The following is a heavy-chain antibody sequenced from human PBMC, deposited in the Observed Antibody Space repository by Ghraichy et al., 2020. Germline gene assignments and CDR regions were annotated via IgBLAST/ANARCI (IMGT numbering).Heavy chain of an antibody. V-gene: IGHV3-7*01. J-gene: IGHJ4*02. D-gene: IGHD3-9*01. CDR3: ARVDKHDILTGAPDY. CDR1: GFTFSSYW. Sequence: GSLRLSCAASGFTFSSYWMSWVRQAPGKGLEWVANIKQDGSEKYYVDSVKGRFTISRDNAKNSLYLQMNSLRAEDTAVYYCARVDKHDILTGAPDYWGQGTLVTVSS. CDR2: IKQDGSEK.